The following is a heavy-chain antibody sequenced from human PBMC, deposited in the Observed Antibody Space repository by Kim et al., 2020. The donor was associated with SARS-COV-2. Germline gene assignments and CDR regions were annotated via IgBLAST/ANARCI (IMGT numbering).Heavy chain of an antibody. D-gene: IGHD4-4*01. J-gene: IGHJ5*02. V-gene: IGHV4-34*01. Sequence: HPSRKGRGTISVDTSKNQFSLKLSSVTAADTAVYYCARVTTVTTGWFDPWGQGTLVTVSS. CDR3: ARVTTVTTGWFDP.